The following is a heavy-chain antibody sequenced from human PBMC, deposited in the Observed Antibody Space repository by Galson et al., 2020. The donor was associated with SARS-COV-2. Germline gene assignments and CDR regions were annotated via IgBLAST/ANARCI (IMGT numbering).Heavy chain of an antibody. V-gene: IGHV3-53*01. CDR3: ARAGASEDCSSTSCPHPNYYYYMDV. J-gene: IGHJ6*03. Sequence: GGSLRLSCAASGFTVSSNYMSWVRQAPGKGLEWVSVIYSGGSTYYADSVKGRFTISRDNSKNTLYLQMNSLRAEDTAVYYCARAGASEDCSSTSCPHPNYYYYMDVWGKGTTVTVSS. CDR1: GFTVSSNY. D-gene: IGHD2-2*01. CDR2: IYSGGST.